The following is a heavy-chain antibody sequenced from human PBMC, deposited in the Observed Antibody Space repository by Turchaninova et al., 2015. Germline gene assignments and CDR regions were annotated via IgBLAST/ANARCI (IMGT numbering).Heavy chain of an antibody. CDR1: GGSISSYY. J-gene: IGHJ4*02. CDR3: AREAVAGTCYFDY. Sequence: QVQLQESGPGLVKPSETLSLTCTVSGGSISSYYWSWIRQPAGKGLEWFGHIYTSGSPNYNPSLKSRVTISVDKSRNQFSLKLGSVTAADTAVYYCAREAVAGTCYFDYWGQGTLVTVSS. D-gene: IGHD6-19*01. V-gene: IGHV4-4*07. CDR2: IYTSGSP.